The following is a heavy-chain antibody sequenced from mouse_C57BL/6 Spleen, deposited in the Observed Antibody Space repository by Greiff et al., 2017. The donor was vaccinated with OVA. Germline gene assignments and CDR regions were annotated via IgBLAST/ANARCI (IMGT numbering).Heavy chain of an antibody. CDR2: ISSGGSYT. CDR3: ARNYDYLYYYAMDY. CDR1: GFTFSSYG. J-gene: IGHJ4*01. V-gene: IGHV5-6*01. Sequence: DVQLVESGGDLVKPGGSLKLSCAASGFTFSSYGMSWVRQTPDKRLEWVATISSGGSYTYYPDSVKGRFTISRDNAKNTLYLQMSSLKSEDTAMYYCARNYDYLYYYAMDYWGQGTSVTVSS. D-gene: IGHD2-4*01.